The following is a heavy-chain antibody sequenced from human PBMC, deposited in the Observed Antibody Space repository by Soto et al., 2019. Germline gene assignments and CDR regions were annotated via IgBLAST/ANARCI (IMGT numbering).Heavy chain of an antibody. CDR1: GFTFSSYA. D-gene: IGHD6-6*01. CDR3: AKDRWSSSSLDY. J-gene: IGHJ4*02. Sequence: EVQLLESGGGLVQPGGSLRLSCAASGFTFSSYAMSWVRQAPGKGLEWVSAISGSGGSTYYADSVKGRFTISRDNSKNTLYLQMNSLRAEDTAVDYCAKDRWSSSSLDYWGQGTLVTVSS. V-gene: IGHV3-23*01. CDR2: ISGSGGST.